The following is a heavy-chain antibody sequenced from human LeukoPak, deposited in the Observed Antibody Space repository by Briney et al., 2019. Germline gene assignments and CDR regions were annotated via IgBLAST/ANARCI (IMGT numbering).Heavy chain of an antibody. V-gene: IGHV1-18*01. D-gene: IGHD3-22*01. Sequence: ASVKVSCKASGYTFTSYGISWVRQAPGQGLEWMGWISAYNGNTNYAQKLQGRVTMTTDTSTSTAYMELRSLRSDDTVVYYCARRDYYDSSHYYWGQGTLVTVSS. CDR2: ISAYNGNT. CDR1: GYTFTSYG. CDR3: ARRDYYDSSHYY. J-gene: IGHJ4*02.